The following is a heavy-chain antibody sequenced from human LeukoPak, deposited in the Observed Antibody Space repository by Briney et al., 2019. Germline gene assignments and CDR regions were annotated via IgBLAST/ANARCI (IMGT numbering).Heavy chain of an antibody. J-gene: IGHJ6*03. V-gene: IGHV3-48*03. Sequence: PGGSLRLSCAASGFTFSSYEMNWVRQAPGKGLEWVSYISSSGTTIYYADSVKGRFTISRDNAKNSLYLQMNSLRAEDTAVYYCARDPQDYYYMDVWGKGTTVTVSS. CDR3: ARDPQDYYYMDV. CDR2: ISSSGTTI. CDR1: GFTFSSYE.